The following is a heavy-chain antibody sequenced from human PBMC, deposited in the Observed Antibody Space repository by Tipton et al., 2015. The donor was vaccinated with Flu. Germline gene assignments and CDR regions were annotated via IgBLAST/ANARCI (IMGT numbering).Heavy chain of an antibody. J-gene: IGHJ5*02. CDR2: IYYSGST. D-gene: IGHD3-10*01. CDR1: GGSISSGGYY. CDR3: ARESPYGSADTAPNWFDP. V-gene: IGHV4-31*03. Sequence: TLSLTCTVSGGSISSGGYYWSWIRQHLGKGLEWIGYIYYSGSTYYNPSLKSRVTISVDTSKNQFSLKLSSVTAADTAVYYCARESPYGSADTAPNWFDPWGQGTLVTVSS.